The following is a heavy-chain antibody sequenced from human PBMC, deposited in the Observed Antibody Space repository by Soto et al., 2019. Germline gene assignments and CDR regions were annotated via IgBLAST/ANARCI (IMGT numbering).Heavy chain of an antibody. V-gene: IGHV4-39*01. D-gene: IGHD4-17*01. J-gene: IGHJ4*02. Sequence: QLQLQESGPGLVKPSATLSLTCTVSGGSISSSSYYWGWIRQPPGKGLEWIGSIYYSGSTYYNPSLKSRVTISVDTSKNQFSQKLSSVTGADTAVYYCARRGSYGDYLYDYWGQGTLVTVSS. CDR1: GGSISSSSYY. CDR3: ARRGSYGDYLYDY. CDR2: IYYSGST.